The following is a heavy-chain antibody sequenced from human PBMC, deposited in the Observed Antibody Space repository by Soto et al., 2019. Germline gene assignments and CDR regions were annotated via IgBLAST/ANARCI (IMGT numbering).Heavy chain of an antibody. CDR1: GFTFNSAW. CDR3: TTGTTRGYSYEYFYYGMDV. D-gene: IGHD5-18*01. V-gene: IGHV3-15*07. CDR2: IKSKISGGTT. Sequence: EVQLVESGGHLVKPGGSLTLSCAASGFTFNSAWMNWVRQVPGKGLEWVGRIKSKISGGTTDYAAPVKGRFTISRDDSNRILYLHMDSLRSEDTAVYYCTTGTTRGYSYEYFYYGMDVWGQGTTVTVSS. J-gene: IGHJ6*02.